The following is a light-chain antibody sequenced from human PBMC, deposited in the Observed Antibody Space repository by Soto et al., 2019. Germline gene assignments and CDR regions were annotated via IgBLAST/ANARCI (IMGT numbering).Light chain of an antibody. CDR3: QMEKSRPHA. V-gene: IGKV1D-12*01. CDR1: QGISSW. Sequence: ITGLASQGISSWLTGHQQKPGSAPKLRIYAPSSLQSGVPSRFRGSGSGTDFTVTINSLQPEDFAAYYRQMEKSRPHAFSGGTKVDIK. J-gene: IGKJ4*01. CDR2: APS.